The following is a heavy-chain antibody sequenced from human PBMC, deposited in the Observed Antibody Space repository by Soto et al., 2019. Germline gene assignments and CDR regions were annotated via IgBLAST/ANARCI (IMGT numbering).Heavy chain of an antibody. CDR2: INPNSGGT. CDR3: ARDRAMITFGGVIPHYYYYYYMDV. J-gene: IGHJ6*03. D-gene: IGHD3-16*02. V-gene: IGHV1-2*04. CDR1: GYTFTGYY. Sequence: ASVKVSCKASGYTFTGYYMHWVRQAPGQGLEWMGWINPNSGGTNYAQKFQGWVTMTRDTSISTAYMELSRLRSDDTAVYYCARDRAMITFGGVIPHYYYYYYMDVWGKGTPVTVSS.